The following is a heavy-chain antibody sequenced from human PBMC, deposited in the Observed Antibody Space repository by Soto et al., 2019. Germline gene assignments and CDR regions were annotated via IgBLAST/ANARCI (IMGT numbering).Heavy chain of an antibody. V-gene: IGHV3-7*01. CDR3: ARGKNGYDYIWGSYRL. J-gene: IGHJ3*01. Sequence: EVQLVESGGGLVQPGWSLRLSCVASGSTFSSYWMSWVRQAPGKGLEWVANIKQDGSEKYYVDSVKGRFTISRDNAKNSLYLQMNSLRAEDTAVYYCARGKNGYDYIWGSYRLWGQGTMVTVSS. D-gene: IGHD3-16*02. CDR2: IKQDGSEK. CDR1: GSTFSSYW.